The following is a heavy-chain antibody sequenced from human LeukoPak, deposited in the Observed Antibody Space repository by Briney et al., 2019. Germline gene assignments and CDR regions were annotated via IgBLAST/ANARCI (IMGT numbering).Heavy chain of an antibody. CDR2: INPNSGGT. CDR3: ASATDIVGATHSLDAFDI. Sequence: ASVKVSCTASGYTFTGYYMHWVRQAPGQGLEWMGRINPNSGGTNYAQKFQGRVTMTRDTSISTVYMELSRLRSDDTAVYYCASATDIVGATHSLDAFDIWGQGTMVTVSS. J-gene: IGHJ3*02. D-gene: IGHD1-26*01. V-gene: IGHV1-2*06. CDR1: GYTFTGYY.